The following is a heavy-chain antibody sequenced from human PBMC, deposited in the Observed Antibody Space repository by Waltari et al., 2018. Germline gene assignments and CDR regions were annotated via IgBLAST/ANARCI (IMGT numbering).Heavy chain of an antibody. D-gene: IGHD3-10*01. CDR2: IYYSGST. CDR1: GGSISSSSYY. CDR3: ARKPYYYGSGSYYNLDY. V-gene: IGHV4-39*07. Sequence: QLQLQESGPGLVKPSETLSLTCTVSGGSISSSSYYWGWIRQPPGTGLEWIGSIYYSGSTYYNPSLKSRVTISVDTSKNQCSLKLSSVTAADTAVYYCARKPYYYGSGSYYNLDYWGQGTLVTVSS. J-gene: IGHJ4*02.